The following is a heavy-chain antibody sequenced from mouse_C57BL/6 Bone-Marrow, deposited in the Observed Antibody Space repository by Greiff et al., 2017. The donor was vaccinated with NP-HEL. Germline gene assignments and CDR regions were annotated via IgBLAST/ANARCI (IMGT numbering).Heavy chain of an antibody. V-gene: IGHV1-78*01. Sequence: QVQLQQSDAELVKPGASVKISCKVSGYTFTDHTIHWMKQRPEQGLEWIGSIYPSAGSTKYNEKFQGKATLTADKSSSTADMQLNSLTSEDSAVYFCAREYYGSSYAMDYWGQGTSVTVAS. CDR3: AREYYGSSYAMDY. CDR2: IYPSAGST. J-gene: IGHJ4*01. CDR1: GYTFTDHT. D-gene: IGHD1-1*01.